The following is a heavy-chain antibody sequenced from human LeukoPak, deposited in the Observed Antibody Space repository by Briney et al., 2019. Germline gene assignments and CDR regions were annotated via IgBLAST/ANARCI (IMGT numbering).Heavy chain of an antibody. CDR1: GFTFSSYA. CDR3: AKEDCSGGRCYSLHY. Sequence: GGSLRLSCAASGFTFSSYAMSWVRQAPGKGLEWVSAISGSGGSTYYADSVKGRFTISRDNAKNSLYLQMNSLRAEDAAVYYCAKEDCSGGRCYSLHYWGQGTLVTVSS. V-gene: IGHV3-23*01. J-gene: IGHJ4*02. D-gene: IGHD2-15*01. CDR2: ISGSGGST.